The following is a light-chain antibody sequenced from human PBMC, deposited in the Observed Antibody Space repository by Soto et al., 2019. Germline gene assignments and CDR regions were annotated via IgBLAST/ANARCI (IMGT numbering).Light chain of an antibody. J-gene: IGLJ2*01. CDR3: QAWDSTTVI. CDR1: KLGGIY. V-gene: IGLV3-1*01. CDR2: QDN. Sequence: SYELTQPPSVSVSPGQTASIPCSGDKLGGIYACWYQQKPGQSPVLLIYQDNKRPSGIPERFSGSNSGNTATLTISGTQPMDEADYYCQAWDSTTVIFGGGTKLTVL.